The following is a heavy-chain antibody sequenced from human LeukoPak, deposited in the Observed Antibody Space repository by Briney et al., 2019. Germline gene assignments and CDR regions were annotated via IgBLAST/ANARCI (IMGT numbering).Heavy chain of an antibody. J-gene: IGHJ5*02. CDR1: GGSISSYY. CDR2: IYYRGST. CDR3: ARGVAAAGFNWFDP. Sequence: SETLSLTCTVSGGSISSYYWSWIRQPPGKGLEWIGYIYYRGSTNYNPSLKSRVTISVDTSKNQFSLKLSSVTAADTAVYYCARGVAAAGFNWFDPWGQGTLVSVSS. V-gene: IGHV4-59*01. D-gene: IGHD6-13*01.